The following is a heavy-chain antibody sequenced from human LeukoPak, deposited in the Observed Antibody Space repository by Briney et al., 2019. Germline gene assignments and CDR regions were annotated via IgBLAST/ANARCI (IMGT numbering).Heavy chain of an antibody. V-gene: IGHV4-39*02. CDR1: GGSPSSSCYD. J-gene: IGHJ4*02. CDR3: SRDFGAGYYYGSGSYYPY. D-gene: IGHD3-10*01. CDR2: IFYSGST. Sequence: SETLSLTCTVYGGSPSSSCYDWGWILQPPGKGLEWSARIFYSGSTYYNPSLKSRVTISVDTSKNQFPLKLSSVTAADTAVYYCSRDFGAGYYYGSGSYYPYWGQGSLVTVSS.